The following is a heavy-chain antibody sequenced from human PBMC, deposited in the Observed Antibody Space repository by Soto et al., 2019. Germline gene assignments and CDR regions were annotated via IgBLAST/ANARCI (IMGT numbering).Heavy chain of an antibody. Sequence: QVQLVQSGAEVKKPGSSVKVSCKASGGTFSSYAISWVRQAPGQGLEWMGGIIPIFDTADYAQKFQGRVTITADESTSTAYMGLSSLRSEATAVYYCASHGITGTWVYYYGMDVWGQGTTVTVSS. CDR3: ASHGITGTWVYYYGMDV. J-gene: IGHJ6*02. V-gene: IGHV1-69*12. D-gene: IGHD1-7*01. CDR1: GGTFSSYA. CDR2: IIPIFDTA.